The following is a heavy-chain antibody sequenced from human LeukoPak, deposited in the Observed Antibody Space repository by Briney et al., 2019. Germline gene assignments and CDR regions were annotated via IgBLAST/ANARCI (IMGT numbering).Heavy chain of an antibody. V-gene: IGHV7-4-1*04. CDR1: GYTFTSYA. CDR2: INTNTGNP. Sequence: ASVKVSCKASGYTFTSYAMNWVRQASGQGLEWMGWINTNTGNPTYAEGFTGRFVFSLDTSLSMAYLQISSVKAADTALYFCSRELTTRGGMDFDYWGQGTLVTVSS. CDR3: SRELTTRGGMDFDY. J-gene: IGHJ4*02. D-gene: IGHD2-15*01.